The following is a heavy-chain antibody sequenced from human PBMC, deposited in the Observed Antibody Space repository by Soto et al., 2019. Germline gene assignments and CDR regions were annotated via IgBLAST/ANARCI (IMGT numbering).Heavy chain of an antibody. CDR2: INSGGNVT. CDR3: ARTGYCNSTRCYNWFDP. J-gene: IGHJ5*02. CDR1: GFTFSTYW. D-gene: IGHD2-2*01. Sequence: EVQLVESGGGLVQPGGSLRLSCAASGFTFSTYWMHWVRQPPGKGLVWVSRINSGGNVTTYADSVKGRFTISRDNAKNTLYLQMNSLRAEVTAVYYCARTGYCNSTRCYNWFDPWGQGTLVTVSS. V-gene: IGHV3-74*01.